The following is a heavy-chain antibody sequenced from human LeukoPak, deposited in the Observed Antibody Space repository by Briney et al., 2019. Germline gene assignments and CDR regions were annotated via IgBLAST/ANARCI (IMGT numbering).Heavy chain of an antibody. CDR2: INHSGST. Sequence: SETLSLPCAVYGGSFSGYYWSWIRQPPGKGLEGIGEINHSGSTNYNPSLKSRVTISVDTSKNKFSLKLSSVTAADTAVYYCARARRWNAAVEGWWFDPWGQGTLVTVSS. J-gene: IGHJ5*02. CDR1: GGSFSGYY. CDR3: ARARRWNAAVEGWWFDP. V-gene: IGHV4-34*01. D-gene: IGHD1-1*01.